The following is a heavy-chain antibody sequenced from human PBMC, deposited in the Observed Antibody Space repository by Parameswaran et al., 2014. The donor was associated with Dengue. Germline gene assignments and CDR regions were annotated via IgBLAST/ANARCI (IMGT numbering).Heavy chain of an antibody. CDR2: MYYSGNT. J-gene: IGHJ3*02. V-gene: IGHV4-39*01. D-gene: IGHD6-19*01. CDR3: GRQMVAGTSFDI. Sequence: WIRQPPGKGLEWIGSMYYSGNTYYNPSLQSRVTISVDTSKNQFSLKLSSVTAADTAVYYCGRQMVAGTSFDIWGQGTMVTVSS.